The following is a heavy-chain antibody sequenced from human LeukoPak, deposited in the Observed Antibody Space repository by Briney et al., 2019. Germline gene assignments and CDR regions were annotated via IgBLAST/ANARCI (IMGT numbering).Heavy chain of an antibody. CDR3: ARDKGYYDSSGYYGRGAFDI. V-gene: IGHV3-23*01. J-gene: IGHJ3*02. D-gene: IGHD3-22*01. CDR2: ITASGYNT. Sequence: GGSLRLSCAASRFTFSNFAMNWVRLAPGKGLEWVSAITASGYNTYYTDSVKGRFTISRDNSKNTLYLQMNSLRAEDTAVYYCARDKGYYDSSGYYGRGAFDIWGQGTMVTVSS. CDR1: RFTFSNFA.